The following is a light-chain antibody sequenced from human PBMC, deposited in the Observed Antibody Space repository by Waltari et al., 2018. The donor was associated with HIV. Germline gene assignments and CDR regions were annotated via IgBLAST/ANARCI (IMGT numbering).Light chain of an antibody. CDR3: QAWDSDTPKV. CDR1: TLGDKY. J-gene: IGLJ2*01. Sequence: SYELTQPPSVSVSPGQTASIPCSGDTLGDKYACWYQQKPGQSPVRVIYKDGKRPSGIPERFSGFNSGNTATLTISGTQAMDEADYYCQAWDSDTPKVFGGGTKLTVL. V-gene: IGLV3-1*01. CDR2: KDG.